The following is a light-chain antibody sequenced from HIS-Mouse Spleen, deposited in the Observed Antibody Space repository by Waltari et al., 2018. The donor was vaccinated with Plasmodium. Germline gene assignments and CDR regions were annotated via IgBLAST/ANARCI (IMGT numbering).Light chain of an antibody. V-gene: IGKV3-15*01. CDR1: QSVSIN. CDR2: GAS. Sequence: EIVMTQSPATLSVSPGERATLSCRASQSVSINLAWYQQKPGQAPRLLIYGASTRATGIPARFSGSGSGTDFTLTISSLQSEDFAVYYCQQYNNWSFTFGPGTKVDIK. CDR3: QQYNNWSFT. J-gene: IGKJ3*01.